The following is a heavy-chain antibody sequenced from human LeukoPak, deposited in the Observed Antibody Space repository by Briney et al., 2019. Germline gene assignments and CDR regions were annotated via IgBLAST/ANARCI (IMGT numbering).Heavy chain of an antibody. J-gene: IGHJ6*03. V-gene: IGHV1-18*01. CDR1: GYTFTSYG. D-gene: IGHD3-16*01. Sequence: GASVKVSCKASGYTFTSYGISWVRQAPGQGLEWMGWISVYNGNTNYAQKLQGRVTMTTDTSTSTAYMELRSLRSDDTAVYYCARETSQKGAHYMDVWGKGTTVTISS. CDR2: ISVYNGNT. CDR3: ARETSQKGAHYMDV.